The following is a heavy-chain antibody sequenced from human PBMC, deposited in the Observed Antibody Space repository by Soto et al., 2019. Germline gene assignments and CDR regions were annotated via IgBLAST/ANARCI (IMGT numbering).Heavy chain of an antibody. CDR1: VFTFSSYG. D-gene: IGHD3-22*01. J-gene: IGHJ4*02. Sequence: GSLRLSCAASVFTFSSYGMHWVRQAPGKGLEWVAVIWYDGSNKYYADSVKGRFTISRDNSKNTLYLQMNSLRAEDTAVYYCARDLRLGYYYDSSGYLDYWGQGTLVTVSS. CDR2: IWYDGSNK. CDR3: ARDLRLGYYYDSSGYLDY. V-gene: IGHV3-33*01.